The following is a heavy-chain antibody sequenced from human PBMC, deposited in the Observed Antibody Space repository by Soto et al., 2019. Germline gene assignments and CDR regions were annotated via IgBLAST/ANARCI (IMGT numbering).Heavy chain of an antibody. J-gene: IGHJ3*02. V-gene: IGHV4-31*03. Sequence: PSETLSLTCTVSGGSISSGGYYWSWIRQHPGKGLEWIGYIYYSGSTYYNPSLKSRVTISVDTSKNQFSLKLSSVTAADPAVYYGGRCNGPDAFGIWGQGTMVTVSS. CDR3: GRCNGPDAFGI. CDR1: GGSISSGGYY. D-gene: IGHD2-8*01. CDR2: IYYSGST.